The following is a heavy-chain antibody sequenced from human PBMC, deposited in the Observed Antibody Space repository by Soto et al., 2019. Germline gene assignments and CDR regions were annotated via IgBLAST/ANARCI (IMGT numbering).Heavy chain of an antibody. CDR2: IVVGTGST. D-gene: IGHD2-15*01. CDR3: SADRPDMALGWPV. V-gene: IGHV1-58*02. J-gene: IGHJ6*02. Sequence: QMQLVQSGPEVKKPGTSVKVSCKASGFDFGSFGIQWLRQSHGQGFEWIGWIVVGTGSTNYAPNFQGRVTITRDLSTSTAYMDLTNVRSDDSAVYFCSADRPDMALGWPVWGQGTSVVVSS. CDR1: GFDFGSFG.